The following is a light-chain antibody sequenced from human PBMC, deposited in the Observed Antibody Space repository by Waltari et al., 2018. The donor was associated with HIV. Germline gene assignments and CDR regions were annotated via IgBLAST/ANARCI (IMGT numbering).Light chain of an antibody. CDR3: LTYVSKTSTWQ. CDR2: DVS. J-gene: IGLJ3*02. V-gene: IGLV2-23*02. CDR1: AIDIGNYNL. Sequence: QSALTQPASVSGNPGQSVTITCTGTAIDIGNYNLVSWFQQHPGKAPKLLIYDVSKRPSGFSSRFSGSKSGYFASLTISGLLTEDESSYYCLTYVSKTSTWQFGGGTYLTV.